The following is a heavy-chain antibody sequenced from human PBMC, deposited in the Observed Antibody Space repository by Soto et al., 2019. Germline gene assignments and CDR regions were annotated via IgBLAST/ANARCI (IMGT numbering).Heavy chain of an antibody. CDR3: LRGGLGYTKDDVLDS. CDR1: GFTFSSYS. CDR2: ISSTSSPI. J-gene: IGHJ3*02. Sequence: EFQLVESGGGLVRPGGSLRLSCADSGFTFSSYSMNWVRQAPGKGLEWVSSISSTSSPIFYAASVEGRFTISSDNAKRTLYLPMNSLRVEDTAAYYCLRGGLGYTKDDVLDSWGPGTMVTVSS. V-gene: IGHV3-21*06. D-gene: IGHD2-2*02.